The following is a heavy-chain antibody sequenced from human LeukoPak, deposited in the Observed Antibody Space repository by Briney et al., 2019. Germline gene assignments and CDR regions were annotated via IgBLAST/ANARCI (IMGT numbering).Heavy chain of an antibody. V-gene: IGHV3-23*01. CDR1: GFTFSSYA. CDR2: ISGSGGST. J-gene: IGHJ4*02. Sequence: PGGSLRLSCAASGFTFSSYAMIWVRQAPGKGLEWVSGISGSGGSTYYADSVKGRFTISRDNSKNTLYLQMSSLRAEDTAVYYCAKMEGFYYGSGSYSLDYWGQGTLVTVSP. D-gene: IGHD3-10*01. CDR3: AKMEGFYYGSGSYSLDY.